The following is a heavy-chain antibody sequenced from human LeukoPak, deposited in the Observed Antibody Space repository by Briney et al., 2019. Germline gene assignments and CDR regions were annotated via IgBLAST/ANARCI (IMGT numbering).Heavy chain of an antibody. D-gene: IGHD3-22*01. CDR3: AKDPFPNYYDSSGYRAGSFDY. CDR1: GFTFSSYG. CDR2: IRYDGSNK. V-gene: IGHV3-30*02. J-gene: IGHJ4*02. Sequence: PGGSLRLSCAASGFTFSSYGMHWVRQAPGKGLEWVAFIRYDGSNKYYADSVKGRFTISRDNSKNTLYLQMNSLRAEDTALYYCAKDPFPNYYDSSGYRAGSFDYWGQGTLVTVSS.